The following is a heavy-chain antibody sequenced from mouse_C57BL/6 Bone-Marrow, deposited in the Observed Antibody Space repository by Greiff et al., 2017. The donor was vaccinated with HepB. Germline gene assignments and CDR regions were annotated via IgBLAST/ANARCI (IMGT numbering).Heavy chain of an antibody. D-gene: IGHD1-1*01. V-gene: IGHV1-82*01. J-gene: IGHJ1*03. CDR1: GYAFSSSW. CDR3: ARSEPYYDGSSPHWYFDV. Sequence: QVQLQQSGPELVKPGASVKISCKASGYAFSSSWMNWVKQRPGKGLEWIGRIYPGDGDTNYNGKFKGKATLTADKSSSTAYMQLSSLTSEDSAVYVCARSEPYYDGSSPHWYFDVWGTGTTVTVSS. CDR2: IYPGDGDT.